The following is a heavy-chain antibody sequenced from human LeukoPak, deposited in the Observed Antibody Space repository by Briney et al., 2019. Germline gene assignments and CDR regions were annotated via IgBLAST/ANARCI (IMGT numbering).Heavy chain of an antibody. D-gene: IGHD4-11*01. V-gene: IGHV3-23*01. Sequence: PGGSLRLSCAASGFTFSSYAMSWVRQAPGKGVEWVSAISGSGGSTYYADSVKGRFTISRDNSKNTLYLQMNSLRAEDTAVYYCAKDGTVATSSYEAFDIWGQGTMVTVSS. CDR1: GFTFSSYA. CDR2: ISGSGGST. CDR3: AKDGTVATSSYEAFDI. J-gene: IGHJ3*02.